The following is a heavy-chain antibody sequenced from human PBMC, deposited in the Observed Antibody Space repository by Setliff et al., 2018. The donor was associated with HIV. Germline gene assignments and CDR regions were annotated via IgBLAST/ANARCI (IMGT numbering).Heavy chain of an antibody. Sequence: SETLSLTCAVYGGSFSGYYWSWVRQPPGKGLEWIGEINHSGNTNYNPSLKSRVTMSVDTSKNQISLKLRSVTAADTAVYYCARGHEWLRIWGQGMLVTVSS. D-gene: IGHD5-12*01. CDR3: ARGHEWLRI. J-gene: IGHJ4*02. V-gene: IGHV4-34*01. CDR2: INHSGNT. CDR1: GGSFSGYY.